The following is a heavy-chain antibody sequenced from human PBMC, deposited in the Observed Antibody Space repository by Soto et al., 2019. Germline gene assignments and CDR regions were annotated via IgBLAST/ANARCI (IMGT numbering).Heavy chain of an antibody. V-gene: IGHV3-53*01. CDR2: IFGDANT. CDR1: GFIVSSTY. CDR3: AKGEPFDP. J-gene: IGHJ5*02. Sequence: EVQLVESGGGLIQPGGSLRLSCAASGFIVSSTYMSWVRQAPGKGLEWVSVIFGDANTYYADSVKGRFIISRDNSKNTLYLQMNSLRAEDTDVYYCAKGEPFDPWGQGTLVTVSS. D-gene: IGHD1-26*01.